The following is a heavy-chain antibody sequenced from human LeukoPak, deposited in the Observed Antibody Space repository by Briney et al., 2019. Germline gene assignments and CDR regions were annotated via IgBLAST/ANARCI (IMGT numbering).Heavy chain of an antibody. Sequence: PSETLSLTCTVSGGSISSSSYYWGWIRQPPGKGLEWIGSIYYSGSTYYNPSLKSRVTISVDTSKNQFSLKLSSVTAAGTAVYYCARQTYYYDSSGYLYFDYWGQGTLVTVSS. J-gene: IGHJ4*02. CDR2: IYYSGST. CDR3: ARQTYYYDSSGYLYFDY. V-gene: IGHV4-39*07. CDR1: GGSISSSSYY. D-gene: IGHD3-22*01.